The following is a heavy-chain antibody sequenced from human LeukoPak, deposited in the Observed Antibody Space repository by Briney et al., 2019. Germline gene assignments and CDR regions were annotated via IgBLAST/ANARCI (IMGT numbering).Heavy chain of an antibody. Sequence: PGGSLRLSCAVSGFSLNNYGMYWVRQPPGKGLEWVAFIRYDGENEYYADSVKGRFTLSRDTSKNTLYVQMSSLRTEDTAIYYCARERGNNGGNTNGYFDYWGQGTLVTVSS. CDR3: ARERGNNGGNTNGYFDY. CDR2: IRYDGENE. V-gene: IGHV3-30*02. J-gene: IGHJ4*02. CDR1: GFSLNNYG. D-gene: IGHD4-23*01.